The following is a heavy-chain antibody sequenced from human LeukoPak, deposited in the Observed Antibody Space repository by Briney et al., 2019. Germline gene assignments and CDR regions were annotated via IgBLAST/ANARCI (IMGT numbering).Heavy chain of an antibody. CDR1: GGSFSGYY. CDR2: INHSGST. Sequence: SETLSLTCAIYGGSFSGYYWSWIRQPPGKGLEWIGEINHSGSTNYNPSLKSRVTISVNTSKNQFSLKLSSVTAADTAVYYCARDNSGSYVDYWGQGTLVTVSS. V-gene: IGHV4-34*01. D-gene: IGHD1-26*01. J-gene: IGHJ4*02. CDR3: ARDNSGSYVDY.